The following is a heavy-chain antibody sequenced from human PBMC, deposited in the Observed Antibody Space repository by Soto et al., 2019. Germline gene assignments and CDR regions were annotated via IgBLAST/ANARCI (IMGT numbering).Heavy chain of an antibody. D-gene: IGHD6-6*01. CDR3: AREGGRYSSSSGGYMGV. V-gene: IGHV3-11*01. CDR1: GFSFSDYY. CDR2: ISSSGSSI. Sequence: QVQLVESGGGLVKPGGSLRLSCEASGFSFSDYYMNWIRQAPGKGLEWVSYISSSGSSIYYADSVKGRITISRDNAKKSLFLQINSVRAEARAVYYCAREGGRYSSSSGGYMGVWGKGTTVTVSS. J-gene: IGHJ6*03.